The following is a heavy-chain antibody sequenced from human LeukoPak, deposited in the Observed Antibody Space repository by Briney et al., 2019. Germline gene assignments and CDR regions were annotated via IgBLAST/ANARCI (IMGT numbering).Heavy chain of an antibody. Sequence: GGSLRLSCVGSGFIFSAYWMAWVRQAPGKGPEWVANINEDGGEERYVDSVRGRFTISRDNTKNSLSLQMNSLRDEDTAVYYCARDEDSGYSSSQRDFQHWGQGTLVTVSS. CDR2: INEDGGEE. V-gene: IGHV3-7*01. CDR3: ARDEDSGYSSSQRDFQH. D-gene: IGHD6-13*01. CDR1: GFIFSAYW. J-gene: IGHJ1*01.